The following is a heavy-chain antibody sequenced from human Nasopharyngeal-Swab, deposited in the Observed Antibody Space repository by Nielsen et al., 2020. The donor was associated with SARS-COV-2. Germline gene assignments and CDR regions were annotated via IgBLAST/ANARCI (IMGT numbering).Heavy chain of an antibody. V-gene: IGHV3-21*01. CDR1: GFTFSTYS. CDR3: AKDLVKAVAGPYYFDY. D-gene: IGHD6-19*01. J-gene: IGHJ4*02. CDR2: ISGTSTYI. Sequence: GESLKISCTASGFTFSTYSMNWVRQAPGKGLEWVSSISGTSTYIYYADSVKGRFTVSRDNARNSLYLQMNSLTGDDTAVYYCAKDLVKAVAGPYYFDYWGQGTLVTVSS.